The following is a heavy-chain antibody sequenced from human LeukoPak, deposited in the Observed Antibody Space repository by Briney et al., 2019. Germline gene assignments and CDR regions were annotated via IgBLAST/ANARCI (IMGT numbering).Heavy chain of an antibody. CDR3: ARGTLGSYCSGGSCYPLNFDY. CDR1: GYTFTSYG. Sequence: ASAKVSCKASGYTFTSYGISWVRQAPGQGLEWMGWISAYNGNTNYAQKLQGRVTMTTDTSTSTAYMELRSLRSDDTAVYYCARGTLGSYCSGGSCYPLNFDYWGQGTLVTVSS. CDR2: ISAYNGNT. V-gene: IGHV1-18*01. D-gene: IGHD2-15*01. J-gene: IGHJ4*02.